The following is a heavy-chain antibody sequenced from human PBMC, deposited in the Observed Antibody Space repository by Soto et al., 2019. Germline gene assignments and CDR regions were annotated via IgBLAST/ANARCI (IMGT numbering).Heavy chain of an antibody. CDR1: GGTFSSYA. CDR3: ARESSSLYLDY. J-gene: IGHJ4*02. CDR2: IIPIFGTA. Sequence: QVQLVQSGAEVKKPGSSVKVSCKACGGTFSSYAISWVRQAPGQGLEWMGGIIPIFGTANYAQKFQGRVTITVDESTSTAYMELSSLRSEDTAVYYCARESSSLYLDYWGQVTLFTVSS. D-gene: IGHD6-13*01. V-gene: IGHV1-69*12.